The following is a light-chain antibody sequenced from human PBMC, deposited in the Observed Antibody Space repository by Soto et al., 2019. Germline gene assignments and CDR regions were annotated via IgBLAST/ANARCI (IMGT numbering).Light chain of an antibody. CDR3: CSYAGSSTSAV. CDR1: SSDVGSYNL. V-gene: IGLV2-23*01. J-gene: IGLJ2*01. Sequence: QSVLTQPASVSGSPGQSITISCTGTSSDVGSYNLVSWYQQHPGKAPKVIIYEGGKRPSGVSNRFSGSKSGITASLTISGLQAEDEADYYCCSYAGSSTSAVFGGGTKLTVL. CDR2: EGG.